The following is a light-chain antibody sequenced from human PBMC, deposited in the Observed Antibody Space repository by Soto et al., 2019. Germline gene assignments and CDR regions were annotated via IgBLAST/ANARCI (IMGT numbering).Light chain of an antibody. CDR3: LQDHGFPLS. V-gene: IGKV1-6*01. J-gene: IGKJ4*01. Sequence: AIQMTQSPSSLSASVGDRVTITCRATQASRDDLGWYQQKPGKAPKLLIYAASSLESEVPSRFSGSGSGTDFNLTISSLQPEDFATYFCLQDHGFPLSFGGGTKVEIK. CDR1: QASRDD. CDR2: AAS.